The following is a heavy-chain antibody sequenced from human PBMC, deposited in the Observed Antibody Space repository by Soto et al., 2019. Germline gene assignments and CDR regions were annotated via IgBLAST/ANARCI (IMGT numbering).Heavy chain of an antibody. Sequence: GGSLRLSCAASGFTFSSYAMSWVRQAPGKGLEWVSAVSGSGVSTYYADSVKGRFTISRDNSKNTLYLQMNSLRAEDTAVYYCAKDLVVRGPPYGWYYWGQGTLVTVSS. CDR1: GFTFSSYA. CDR2: VSGSGVST. J-gene: IGHJ4*02. CDR3: AKDLVVRGPPYGWYY. V-gene: IGHV3-23*01. D-gene: IGHD3-10*01.